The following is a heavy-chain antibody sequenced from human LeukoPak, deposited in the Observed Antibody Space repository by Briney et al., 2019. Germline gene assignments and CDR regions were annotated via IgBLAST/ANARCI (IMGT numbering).Heavy chain of an antibody. J-gene: IGHJ3*02. CDR3: AVFFYDESADAFDI. V-gene: IGHV1-69*01. D-gene: IGHD2/OR15-2a*01. CDR2: LIPIYGSA. CDR1: GGGFTFTSHA. Sequence: SVKLSCKASGGGFTFTSHASTWVRQAPGQGLEWMVGLIPIYGSANYAQKFQGRVTITSDESTRTVHMEMSSLRPEDSAVYYCAVFFYDESADAFDIWGQGTMVTVSS.